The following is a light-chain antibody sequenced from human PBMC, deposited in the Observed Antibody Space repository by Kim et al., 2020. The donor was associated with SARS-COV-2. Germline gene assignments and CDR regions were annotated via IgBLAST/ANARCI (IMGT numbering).Light chain of an antibody. CDR1: NIGSKS. V-gene: IGLV3-21*04. CDR2: YDS. CDR3: QVWDSSSDPYVV. Sequence: PGKTARITCGGNNIGSKSVPWYQQKPGQAPVLVIYYDSDRLSGIPERFSGSNSGNTATLTISRVEAGDEADYYCQVWDSSSDPYVVFGGGTQLTVL. J-gene: IGLJ2*01.